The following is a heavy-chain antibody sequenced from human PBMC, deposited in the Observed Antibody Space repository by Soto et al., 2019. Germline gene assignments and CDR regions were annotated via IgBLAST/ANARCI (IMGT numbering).Heavy chain of an antibody. CDR2: MDYSGST. D-gene: IGHD3-3*01. Sequence: SETLSLTCSVSGGSISSTTYYWGWIRQSPGKGLEWIGSMDYSGSTYYNPSLKSRVTISVDTSKNQFSLKLSSVTAADTAVYYCARVRSGYSGVDWFDPWGQGTLVTSPQ. CDR1: GGSISSTTYY. CDR3: ARVRSGYSGVDWFDP. V-gene: IGHV4-39*07. J-gene: IGHJ5*02.